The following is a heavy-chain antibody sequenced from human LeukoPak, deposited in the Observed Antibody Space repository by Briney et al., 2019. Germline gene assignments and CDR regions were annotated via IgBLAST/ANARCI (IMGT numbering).Heavy chain of an antibody. CDR3: ARVLGGYCSGGSCYPYYYYMDV. CDR1: GYTFTSYD. Sequence: GASVKVSCKASGYTFTSYDINWVRQATGQGLEWMGWMNPNSGNTGYAQKFQGRVTMTRNTSISTAYMELSSLRSEDTAVYYCARVLGGYCSGGSCYPYYYYMDVWGKGTTVTISS. V-gene: IGHV1-8*01. J-gene: IGHJ6*03. D-gene: IGHD2-15*01. CDR2: MNPNSGNT.